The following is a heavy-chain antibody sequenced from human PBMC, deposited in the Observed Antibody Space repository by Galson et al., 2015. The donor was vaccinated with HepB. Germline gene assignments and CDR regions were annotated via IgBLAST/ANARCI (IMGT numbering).Heavy chain of an antibody. V-gene: IGHV3-23*01. CDR2: ITGRGTT. CDR1: GFTFNNYG. J-gene: IGHJ4*02. Sequence: SLRLSCAASGFTFNNYGMSWVRQAPGKGLEWVSGITGRGTTYYSDSVKGRFTISRDNSRDTLSLQMNSLRAEDTAAYYCAKAAQYDSSFYHPHWGQGTVVTVSS. CDR3: AKAAQYDSSFYHPH. D-gene: IGHD3-22*01.